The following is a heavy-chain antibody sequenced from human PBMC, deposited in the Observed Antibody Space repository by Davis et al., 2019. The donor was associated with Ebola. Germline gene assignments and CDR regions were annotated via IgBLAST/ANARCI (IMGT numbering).Heavy chain of an antibody. CDR3: ASPQMATSQGYYYYGMDV. D-gene: IGHD5-24*01. J-gene: IGHJ6*02. CDR1: GFTFSGSA. CDR2: ISSSSSYI. Sequence: GESLKISCAASGFTFSGSAMHWVRQAPGKGLEWVSSISSSSSYIYYADSVKGRFTISRDNAKNSLYLQMNSLRAEDTAVYYCASPQMATSQGYYYYGMDVWGQGTTVTVSS. V-gene: IGHV3-21*01.